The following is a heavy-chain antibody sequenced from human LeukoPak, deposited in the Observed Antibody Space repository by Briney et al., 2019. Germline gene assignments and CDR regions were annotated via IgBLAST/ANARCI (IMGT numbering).Heavy chain of an antibody. J-gene: IGHJ6*02. Sequence: SETLSLTCTVSGGSISSYYWSWIRQPPGKGLEWIGYIYYSGSTNYNPSLKSRVTISVDTSKNQFSLKLSSVTAADTAVYYCARDLGPTSYYYYYGMDVWGQGTTVTVSS. V-gene: IGHV4-59*01. CDR2: IYYSGST. CDR1: GGSISSYY. CDR3: ARDLGPTSYYYYYGMDV.